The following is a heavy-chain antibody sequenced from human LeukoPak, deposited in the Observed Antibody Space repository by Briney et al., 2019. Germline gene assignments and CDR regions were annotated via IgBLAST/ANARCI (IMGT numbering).Heavy chain of an antibody. CDR1: GFTFSSYS. D-gene: IGHD5-18*01. Sequence: GGSLRLSCAASGFTFSSYSMNSVRQAPGKGLEWVSSISSSSSYIYYADSVKGRFTISRNNAKNSLYLQMNSLRAEDTAVYYFARFGETGMAIDYWGEGTLVTVSS. J-gene: IGHJ4*02. CDR3: ARFGETGMAIDY. CDR2: ISSSSSYI. V-gene: IGHV3-21*01.